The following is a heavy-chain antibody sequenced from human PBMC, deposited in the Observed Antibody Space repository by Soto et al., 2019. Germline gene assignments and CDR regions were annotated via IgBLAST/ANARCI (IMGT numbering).Heavy chain of an antibody. D-gene: IGHD6-13*01. Sequence: PGGSLRLSCAASGFTFSSYWMHWVRQAPGKGLVWVSRINSDGSSTSYADSVKGRFTISRDNAKNTLYLQMNSLRAEDTAVYYCARGGPEYSSSWQGENWFDPWGQGTLVTVSS. CDR1: GFTFSSYW. V-gene: IGHV3-74*01. J-gene: IGHJ5*02. CDR3: ARGGPEYSSSWQGENWFDP. CDR2: INSDGSST.